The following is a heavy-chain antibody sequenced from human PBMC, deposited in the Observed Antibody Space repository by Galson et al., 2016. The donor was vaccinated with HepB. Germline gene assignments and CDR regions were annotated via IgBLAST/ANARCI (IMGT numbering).Heavy chain of an antibody. J-gene: IGHJ4*02. CDR2: IKLDGSEK. D-gene: IGHD5-12*01. CDR3: VRGAGGYAPHFDY. Sequence: SLRLSCAASGFVFSSYWMAWVRQAPGKGLEWVASIKLDGSEKHHLESVEGRFTVTRDNAYNSLYLQINSLRVEDTAVYYCVRGAGGYAPHFDYWGQGTLVTVSS. CDR1: GFVFSSYW. V-gene: IGHV3-7*01.